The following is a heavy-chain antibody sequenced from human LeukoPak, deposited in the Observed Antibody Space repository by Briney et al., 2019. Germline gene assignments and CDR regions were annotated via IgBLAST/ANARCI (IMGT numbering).Heavy chain of an antibody. D-gene: IGHD4-17*01. CDR3: ARDPTTVTKGLDI. Sequence: PSETLSLTCTVSGDSMNSHYWSWIRQPPGKGLEWIGYISYIGSTNYNPSLKSRVTISVYTSKNQFSLKLSSVTAADTAVYYCARDPTTVTKGLDIWGKGTMVTVSS. CDR2: ISYIGST. J-gene: IGHJ3*02. CDR1: GDSMNSHY. V-gene: IGHV4-59*11.